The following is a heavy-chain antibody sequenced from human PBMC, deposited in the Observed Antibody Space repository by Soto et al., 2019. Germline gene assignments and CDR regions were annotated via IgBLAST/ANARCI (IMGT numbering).Heavy chain of an antibody. CDR3: GKSSDYYYMDV. CDR2: INPSGGST. CDR1: GYTFTSYY. J-gene: IGHJ6*03. Sequence: ASVTVSCKASGYTFTSYYMHWVRQAPGQGLEWMGIINPSGGSTSYAQKFQGRVTMTRDTSTRTVYMELSSLRSEDTAVYYCGKSSDYYYMDVWGKGTTVTVSS. V-gene: IGHV1-46*01.